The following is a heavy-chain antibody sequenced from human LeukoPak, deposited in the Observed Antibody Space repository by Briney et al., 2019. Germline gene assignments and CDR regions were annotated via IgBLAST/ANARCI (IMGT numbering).Heavy chain of an antibody. CDR2: INHSGST. V-gene: IGHV4-38-2*02. CDR3: ARRNYYYYYYMDV. CDR1: GYSISSGYY. J-gene: IGHJ6*03. Sequence: PSETLSLTCTVSGYSISSGYYWGWIRQPPGKGLEWIGEINHSGSTNYNPSLKSRVTISVDTSKNQFSLKLSSVTAADTAVYYCARRNYYYYYYMDVWGKGTTVTISS.